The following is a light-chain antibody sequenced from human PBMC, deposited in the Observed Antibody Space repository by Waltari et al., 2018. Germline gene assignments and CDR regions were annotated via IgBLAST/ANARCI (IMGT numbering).Light chain of an antibody. CDR2: RAS. V-gene: IGKV1-39*01. Sequence: DIQMTQSPSPPSASLGDIVTISCRASQSISQSLNWYQQKAGKAPNPLIYRASNLNTGVPSRFSGSGSGTDFTLTISSLQPEDVAVYFCQQSFNAPWTFGQGTKVEMK. CDR1: QSISQS. J-gene: IGKJ1*01. CDR3: QQSFNAPWT.